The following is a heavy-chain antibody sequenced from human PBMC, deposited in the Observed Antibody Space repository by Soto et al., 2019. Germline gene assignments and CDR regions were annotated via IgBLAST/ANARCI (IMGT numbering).Heavy chain of an antibody. D-gene: IGHD3-16*02. V-gene: IGHV3-23*01. Sequence: GGSLRLSCAASGFTFSSYAMSWVRQAPGKGLEWVSAISGSGGSTYYADSVKGRFTISRDNSKNTLYLQMNSLRAEDTAVYYCARDVWGSYRYKPQGPSDDYWGQGTLVTVSS. CDR1: GFTFSSYA. CDR2: ISGSGGST. CDR3: ARDVWGSYRYKPQGPSDDY. J-gene: IGHJ4*02.